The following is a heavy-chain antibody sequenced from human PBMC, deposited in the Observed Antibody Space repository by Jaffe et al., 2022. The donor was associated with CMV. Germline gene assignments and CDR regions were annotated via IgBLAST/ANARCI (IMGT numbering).Heavy chain of an antibody. CDR2: INHSGST. Sequence: QVQLQQWGAGLLKPSETLSLTCAVYGGSFSGYYWSWIRQPPGKGLEWIGEINHSGSTNYNPSLKSRVTISVDTSKNQFSLKLSSVTAADTAVYYCARGGRHGSTYYLWGEYYFDYWGQGTLVTVSS. J-gene: IGHJ4*02. D-gene: IGHD3-10*01. CDR3: ARGGRHGSTYYLWGEYYFDY. CDR1: GGSFSGYY. V-gene: IGHV4-34*01.